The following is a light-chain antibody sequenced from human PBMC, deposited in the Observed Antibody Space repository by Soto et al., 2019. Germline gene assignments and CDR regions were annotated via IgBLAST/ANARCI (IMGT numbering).Light chain of an antibody. Sequence: DIQMTQSPSSVSASVGDRVTITCRTSQSINTYLNWYQQKPGKAPNLLIYTTSHLHSGVPSRFSGSGSGTDFTLTISSLQPEDFATYFCQQCDSTPYTFGQGTTLEIK. CDR1: QSINTY. CDR3: QQCDSTPYT. J-gene: IGKJ2*01. V-gene: IGKV1-39*01. CDR2: TTS.